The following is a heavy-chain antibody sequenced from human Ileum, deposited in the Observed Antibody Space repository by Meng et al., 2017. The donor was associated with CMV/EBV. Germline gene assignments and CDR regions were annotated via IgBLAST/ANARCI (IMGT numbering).Heavy chain of an antibody. V-gene: IGHV3-21*01. CDR2: IGTSSSVT. J-gene: IGHJ4*02. Sequence: LYSVGSGFTLSSNSMNWVRQAPGKGLEWVSSIGTSSSVTHYADSVKGRFTISRDNAKNSLFLQMNSLRVEDTAVYYCVRGTYGDYENWGQGTLVTVSS. CDR3: VRGTYGDYEN. CDR1: GFTLSSNS. D-gene: IGHD4-17*01.